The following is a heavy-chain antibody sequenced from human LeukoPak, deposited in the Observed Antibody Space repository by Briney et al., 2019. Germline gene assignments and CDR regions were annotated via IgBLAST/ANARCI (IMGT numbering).Heavy chain of an antibody. J-gene: IGHJ4*02. CDR1: GYTFTSYG. CDR3: ASTAPPYYYDSSGYHSPFDY. V-gene: IGHV1-18*01. D-gene: IGHD3-22*01. CDR2: ISAYNGNT. Sequence: GASVTVSCKASGYTFTSYGIRWVRQAPGQGLEWMGWISAYNGNTNYAQRLQGRVTMTTDTSTSTAYMELRGLRSDDTAVYYCASTAPPYYYDSSGYHSPFDYWGQGTLVTVSS.